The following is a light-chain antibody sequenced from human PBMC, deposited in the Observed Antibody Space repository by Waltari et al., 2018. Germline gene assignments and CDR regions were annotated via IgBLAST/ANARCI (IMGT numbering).Light chain of an antibody. CDR1: QSVSRN. Sequence: IVMTQYPATLSVSPGQRVDLSCRASQSVSRNLAWYKQKPGQAPRLLRYDASTRAPGIPARFSGSGSGTEFTLTVSSLRSEDFAIYYCQQYNNWPETFGQGTRVDIK. V-gene: IGKV3-15*01. CDR3: QQYNNWPET. J-gene: IGKJ1*01. CDR2: DAS.